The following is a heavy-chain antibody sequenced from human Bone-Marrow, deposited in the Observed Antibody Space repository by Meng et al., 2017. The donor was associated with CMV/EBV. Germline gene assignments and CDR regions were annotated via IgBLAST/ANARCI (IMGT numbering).Heavy chain of an antibody. CDR3: ARFHGAKEPRYCSSTSCPAFVY. J-gene: IGHJ4*02. Sequence: ASVKVSCKASGYTFTDFYVHWVRQAPGQGLEWMGRLNPDTGATKYAQKFQGRVTLTRDTSSDTASMDLTRLTSDNTAVYYCARFHGAKEPRYCSSTSCPAFVYWGQGTLVTVSS. D-gene: IGHD2-2*01. CDR2: LNPDTGAT. CDR1: GYTFTDFY. V-gene: IGHV1-2*02.